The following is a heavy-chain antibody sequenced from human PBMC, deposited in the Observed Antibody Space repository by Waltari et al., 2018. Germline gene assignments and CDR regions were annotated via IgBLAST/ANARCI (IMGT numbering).Heavy chain of an antibody. CDR3: ARDRGDGYNPYYFDY. CDR1: GGTCSSYA. D-gene: IGHD3-10*01. Sequence: QVQLVQSGAEVKKPGSSVKFSCKASGGTCSSYALIWVRQPPGQGLEWMGRIIPIFGTANYAQKFQGRVTITADKSTSTAYMELSSLRSEDTAVYYCARDRGDGYNPYYFDYWGQGTLVTVSS. CDR2: IIPIFGTA. V-gene: IGHV1-69*13. J-gene: IGHJ4*02.